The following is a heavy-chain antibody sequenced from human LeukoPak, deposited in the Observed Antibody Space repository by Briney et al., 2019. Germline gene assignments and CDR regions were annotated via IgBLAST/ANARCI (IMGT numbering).Heavy chain of an antibody. V-gene: IGHV3-15*01. CDR3: TTGWLHDYGDYVDY. CDR1: GFTFSNAW. CDR2: IKSKTDGGTT. J-gene: IGHJ4*02. Sequence: GGSVRLSCAASGFTFSNAWMSWVRQAPGKGLEWVGRIKSKTDGGTTDYAAPVKGRFTISRDDSKNTLYLQMNSLKTEDTAVYYCTTGWLHDYGDYVDYWGQGTLVTVSS. D-gene: IGHD4-17*01.